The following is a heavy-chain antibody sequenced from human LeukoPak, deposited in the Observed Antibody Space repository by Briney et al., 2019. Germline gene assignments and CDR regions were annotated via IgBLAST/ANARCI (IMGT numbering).Heavy chain of an antibody. CDR3: AKWSYSNLPYFDY. D-gene: IGHD4-11*01. CDR1: GFTFSSYA. Sequence: GGSLGLSWAASGFTFSSYAMSWVRQAPGKGLEGVSAISGSGGSTYYADSVKGRFTISRDNSKNTLYLQMNSLRAEDTAVYYCAKWSYSNLPYFDYWGQGTLVTVSS. V-gene: IGHV3-23*01. CDR2: ISGSGGST. J-gene: IGHJ4*02.